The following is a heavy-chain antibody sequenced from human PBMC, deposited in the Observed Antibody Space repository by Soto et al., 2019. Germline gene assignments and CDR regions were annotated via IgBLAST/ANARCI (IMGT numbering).Heavy chain of an antibody. D-gene: IGHD3-9*01. CDR2: IYWDDGK. CDR1: GFSLSTSGVG. J-gene: IGHJ4*02. Sequence: SGPTLVNPIQTLTLTCTFSGFSLSTSGVGVAWIRQPPGKALEWLALIYWDDGKRYSSSLKTRLNITKDTSKNQVVLTLTNVDPVDTATYYCGHRPAYDSTTGYYPFDYWGQGSLVTVSS. V-gene: IGHV2-5*02. CDR3: GHRPAYDSTTGYYPFDY.